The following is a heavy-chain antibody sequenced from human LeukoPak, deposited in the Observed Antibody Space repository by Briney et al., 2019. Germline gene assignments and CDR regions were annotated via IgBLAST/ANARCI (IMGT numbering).Heavy chain of an antibody. CDR2: ISSTSSTI. Sequence: GVSLRLSCAASGFTFVNYNFNWVRQAPGKGLEWVSYISSTSSTIYYADSMKVRFTISRDNAKNSLYLQMNSLRAEDTAVYYCARDPPHGMDVWGQGTTVTVSS. J-gene: IGHJ6*02. CDR3: ARDPPHGMDV. CDR1: GFTFVNYN. V-gene: IGHV3-48*01.